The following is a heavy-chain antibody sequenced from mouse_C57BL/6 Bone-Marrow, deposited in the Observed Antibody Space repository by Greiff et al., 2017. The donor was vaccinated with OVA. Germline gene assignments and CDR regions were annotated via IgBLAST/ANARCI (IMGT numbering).Heavy chain of an antibody. J-gene: IGHJ4*01. CDR2: ISSGGDYI. CDR3: TRLLDAMDY. Sequence: EVMLVESGEGLVKPGGSLKLSCAASGFTFSSYAMSWVRQTPEKRLEWVAYISSGGDYIDYADTVKGRFTISIDNARNTLYLQMRNLKSEDTAMYYCTRLLDAMDYWGQGTSVTVSS. V-gene: IGHV5-9-1*02. CDR1: GFTFSSYA. D-gene: IGHD2-1*01.